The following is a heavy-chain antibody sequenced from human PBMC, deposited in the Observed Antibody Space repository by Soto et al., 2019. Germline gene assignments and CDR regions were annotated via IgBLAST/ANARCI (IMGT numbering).Heavy chain of an antibody. Sequence: QVPLVQSGAEVKKPGSSVKVSCKASGGTFSSYAISWVRQAPGQGLAWLGGIIPIFGTANYAQKFQGRVTITADESTSTAYMELSSLRSEDTAVYYGARGDLHYDFWSGYATYYYGMDVWGQGTTGTVSS. V-gene: IGHV1-69*01. CDR3: ARGDLHYDFWSGYATYYYGMDV. J-gene: IGHJ6*02. CDR2: IIPIFGTA. CDR1: GGTFSSYA. D-gene: IGHD3-3*01.